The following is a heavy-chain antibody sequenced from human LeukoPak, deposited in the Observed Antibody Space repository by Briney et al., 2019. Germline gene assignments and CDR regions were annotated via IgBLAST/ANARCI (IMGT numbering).Heavy chain of an antibody. D-gene: IGHD3-9*01. V-gene: IGHV3-30*04. Sequence: GKSLRLSCAASGFTFSSYAMHWGRQTPGKGLEWGADISYDVSNKYYADSVKGRFTISRDKSKNTLYLQMNSLRAEDTAVYYCEREESPPFTDIFTGYPDYWGQGTLVTVSS. CDR3: EREESPPFTDIFTGYPDY. CDR2: ISYDVSNK. CDR1: GFTFSSYA. J-gene: IGHJ4*02.